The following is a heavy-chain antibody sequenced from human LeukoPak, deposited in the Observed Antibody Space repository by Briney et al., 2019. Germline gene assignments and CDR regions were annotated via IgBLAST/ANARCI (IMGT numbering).Heavy chain of an antibody. J-gene: IGHJ4*02. Sequence: PGGSLRLSCAASGFTFSSYSMNWVRQAPGKGLEWVSSISSSSSYIYYADSVKGRFTISRDNAKNSLYLQMNSLRAEDTAVYYCAGVMITFGGVIPTDYWGQGTLVTVSS. CDR1: GFTFSSYS. CDR3: AGVMITFGGVIPTDY. CDR2: ISSSSSYI. D-gene: IGHD3-16*02. V-gene: IGHV3-21*01.